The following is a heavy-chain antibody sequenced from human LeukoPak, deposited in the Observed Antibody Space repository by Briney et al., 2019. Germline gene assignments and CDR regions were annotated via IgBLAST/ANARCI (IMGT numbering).Heavy chain of an antibody. CDR1: GGSISSSSYF. V-gene: IGHV4-39*01. CDR3: ARYYYGSGKQPY. CDR2: IYYSGGT. J-gene: IGHJ4*02. Sequence: SETLSLTCTVSGGSISSSSYFCGWIRQPPGKGLECIGSIYYSGGTSYNPSLRSRVTISVDTSKNQFSVKLSSVTAADTAIYYCARYYYGSGKQPYWGQGTLVTVSS. D-gene: IGHD3-10*01.